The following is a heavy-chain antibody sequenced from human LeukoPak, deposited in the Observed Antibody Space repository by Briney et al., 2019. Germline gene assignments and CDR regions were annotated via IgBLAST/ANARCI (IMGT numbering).Heavy chain of an antibody. V-gene: IGHV3-30-3*01. CDR3: AREARGYSYGYSYYYGMDV. CDR2: ISYDGSNK. CDR1: GFTFSSYA. D-gene: IGHD5-18*01. Sequence: GGSLRLSCAASGFTFSSYAMHWVRQAPGKGLEWVAVISYDGSNKYYADSVKGRFTISRDNSKNTLYLQMNSLRAEDTAVYYCAREARGYSYGYSYYYGMDVWGQGTTVTVSS. J-gene: IGHJ6*02.